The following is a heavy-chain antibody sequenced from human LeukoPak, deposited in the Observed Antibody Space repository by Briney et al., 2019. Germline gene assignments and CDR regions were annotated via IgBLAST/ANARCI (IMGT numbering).Heavy chain of an antibody. CDR2: IRYDGSNK. V-gene: IGHV3-30*02. Sequence: TGGSLRLSCAASGFTFSSYGMHWVRQAPGKGLEWVAFIRYDGSNKYYADSVKGRFTISRDNSKNTLCLQMNSLRAEDTAVYYCAKGALDGDCLDYWGQGTLVTVSS. CDR1: GFTFSSYG. CDR3: AKGALDGDCLDY. J-gene: IGHJ4*02. D-gene: IGHD2-21*02.